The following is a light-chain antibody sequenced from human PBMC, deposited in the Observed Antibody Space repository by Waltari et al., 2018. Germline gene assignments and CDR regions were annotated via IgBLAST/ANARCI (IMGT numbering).Light chain of an antibody. CDR1: QSVSSN. V-gene: IGKV3D-15*01. Sequence: EIVMTQSPATLSMSPGERVTLSCRASQSVSSNLPWYQQKPGQAPRLLIYDSYTRAPGLPARFSGSGSGTEFTLTISSLKSEDFAVYYCQQYNNWPSFTFGPGTKVDIK. CDR2: DSY. CDR3: QQYNNWPSFT. J-gene: IGKJ3*01.